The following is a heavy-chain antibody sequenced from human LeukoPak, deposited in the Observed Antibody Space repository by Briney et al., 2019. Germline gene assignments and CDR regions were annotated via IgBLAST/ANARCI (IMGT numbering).Heavy chain of an antibody. J-gene: IGHJ3*02. V-gene: IGHV3-30*03. CDR3: AFSPPSVVPAGDAFDI. D-gene: IGHD2-2*01. CDR1: GFTFSSYG. Sequence: GRSLRLSCAASGFTFSSYGMHWVRQAPGKGLEWVAVISYDGSNKYYADSVKGRFTISRDNSKNTLYLQMNSLRAEDTAVYYCAFSPPSVVPAGDAFDIWGQGTMVTVSS. CDR2: ISYDGSNK.